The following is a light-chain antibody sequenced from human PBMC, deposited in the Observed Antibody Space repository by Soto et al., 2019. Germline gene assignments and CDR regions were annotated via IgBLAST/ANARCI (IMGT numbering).Light chain of an antibody. Sequence: EIVLTQSPGTLSLSPGERATLSCRASQSVRSNHLAWYQQKSGQAPRLLIYGASSRATGIPDRFSGSGSGTDFTLAISRLEHEDFALYYCQQYGSSPITFGQGTRLDI. CDR3: QQYGSSPIT. V-gene: IGKV3-20*01. CDR1: QSVRSNH. J-gene: IGKJ5*01. CDR2: GAS.